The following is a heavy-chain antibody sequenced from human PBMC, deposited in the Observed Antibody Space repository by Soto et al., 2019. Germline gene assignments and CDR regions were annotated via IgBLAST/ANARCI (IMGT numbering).Heavy chain of an antibody. CDR2: ISSSSSYI. D-gene: IGHD5-12*01. J-gene: IGHJ3*02. V-gene: IGHV3-21*01. CDR1: GFTFSRYS. CDR3: ARDREATIVAGAFDI. Sequence: EVQLVESGGGLVKPGGSLRLSCAASGFTFSRYSMNWVRQAPGKGLEWVSSISSSSSYIYYADSVKGRFTISRDNAKNSLYLQMNSLRAEDTAVYYCARDREATIVAGAFDIVGQGTMVTVSS.